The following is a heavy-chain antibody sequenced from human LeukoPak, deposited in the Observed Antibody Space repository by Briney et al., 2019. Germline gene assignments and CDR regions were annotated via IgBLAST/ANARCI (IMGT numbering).Heavy chain of an antibody. V-gene: IGHV5-51*03. D-gene: IGHD2-15*01. CDR3: ARSDYCSGGSCSPSNWFDP. CDR1: GYSFTSYW. CDR2: IYPGDSDT. Sequence: PGESLKISCKGSGYSFTSYWISWVRQMPGKGLEWMGIIYPGDSDTRYSPSFQGQVTISADKSISTAYLQWSSLKASDTAMYYCARSDYCSGGSCSPSNWFDPWGQGTLVTVSS. J-gene: IGHJ5*02.